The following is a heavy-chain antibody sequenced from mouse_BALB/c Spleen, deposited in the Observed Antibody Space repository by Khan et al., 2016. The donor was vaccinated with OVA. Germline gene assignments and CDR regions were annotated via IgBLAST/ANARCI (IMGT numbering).Heavy chain of an antibody. CDR1: GYTFTSYV. CDR2: INPYNDYT. D-gene: IGHD3-1*01. Sequence: VQLKQSGPELVKPGASVKMSCKASGYTFTSYVMHWVKQKPGQGLEWIGYINPYNDYTNFHEKFKGKATLTSDKSSSTAYMELSSLTSEDSAVYNCTRGVLGLRTGFAYWGQGTLVTVSA. CDR3: TRGVLGLRTGFAY. J-gene: IGHJ3*01. V-gene: IGHV1S136*01.